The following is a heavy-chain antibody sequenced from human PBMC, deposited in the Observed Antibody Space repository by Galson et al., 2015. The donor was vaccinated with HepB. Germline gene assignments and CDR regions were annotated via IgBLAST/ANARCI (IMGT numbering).Heavy chain of an antibody. CDR3: AKATTGSVYRLDY. V-gene: IGHV3-23*01. J-gene: IGHJ4*02. CDR2: ISDSGGST. Sequence: SLRLSCAASGFTFSSYAISWVRQAPGKGLEWVSSISDSGGSTYYADSVKGRFTISRDNSKNTLSLQMNSLRAEDTAIYYCAKATTGSVYRLDYWGQGTLVTVSS. CDR1: GFTFSSYA. D-gene: IGHD1-1*01.